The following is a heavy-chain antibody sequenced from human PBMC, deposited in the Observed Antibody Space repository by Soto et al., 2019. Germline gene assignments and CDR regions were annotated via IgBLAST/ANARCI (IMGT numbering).Heavy chain of an antibody. CDR3: AKLSCTSSTCYFPGWFDP. Sequence: SETLSLTCTVSGDSISGGASFWSWIRQPPGKGLEWIANVYYSGSSYYNPSLKSRLTISVDTTKNQFPLQLKSMTAADTAAYYCAKLSCTSSTCYFPGWFDPWGQGTLVTVSS. CDR1: GDSISGGASF. D-gene: IGHD2-2*01. CDR2: VYYSGSS. J-gene: IGHJ5*02. V-gene: IGHV4-31*03.